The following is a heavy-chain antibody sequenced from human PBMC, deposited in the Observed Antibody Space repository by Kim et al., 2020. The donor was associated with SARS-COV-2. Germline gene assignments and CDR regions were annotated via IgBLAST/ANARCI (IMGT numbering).Heavy chain of an antibody. J-gene: IGHJ5*02. CDR3: ARASTYYYDSSGYYGWFDP. D-gene: IGHD3-22*01. CDR1: GYTFTGYY. CDR2: INPNSGGT. V-gene: IGHV1-2*06. Sequence: ASVKVSCKASGYTFTGYYMHWVRQAPGQGLEWMGRINPNSGGTNYAQKFQGRVTMTRDTSISTAYMELSRLRSDDTAVYYCARASTYYYDSSGYYGWFDPWGQGTLVTVSS.